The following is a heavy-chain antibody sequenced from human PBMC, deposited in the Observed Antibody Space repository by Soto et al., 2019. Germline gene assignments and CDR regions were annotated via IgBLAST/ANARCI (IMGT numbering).Heavy chain of an antibody. CDR3: ARGYLGDYTFDY. Sequence: SEPLSLTCTVSGGSVSSGSYYWGWIRQPPGKGLEWIGYIYYSGSTNYNPSLKSRVTISVDTSKNQFSLKLSSVTAADTAVYYCARGYLGDYTFDYWGQGTLVTVSS. V-gene: IGHV4-61*01. D-gene: IGHD4-17*01. CDR2: IYYSGST. CDR1: GGSVSSGSYY. J-gene: IGHJ4*02.